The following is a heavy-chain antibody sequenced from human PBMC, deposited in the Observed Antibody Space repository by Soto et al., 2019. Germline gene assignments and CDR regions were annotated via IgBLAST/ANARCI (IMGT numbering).Heavy chain of an antibody. J-gene: IGHJ4*02. D-gene: IGHD6-6*01. V-gene: IGHV3-23*01. CDR2: IGGSTGNR. CDR1: GFTFSSYT. Sequence: PGGSLRLSCAASGFTFSSYTMSWVRQAPGKGLEWVSSIGGSTGNRYYADSVKGRFTISRDNSKNTLYLQMDSLRAEDTATYYCAKGPRVSSSSAYWGQGTLVTV. CDR3: AKGPRVSSSSAY.